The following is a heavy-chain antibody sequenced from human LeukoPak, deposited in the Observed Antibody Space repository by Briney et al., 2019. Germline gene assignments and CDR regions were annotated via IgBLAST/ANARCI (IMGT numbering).Heavy chain of an antibody. V-gene: IGHV3-33*01. Sequence: PGRSLRLSCAASGFTFSSYGMHWVRQAPGKGLEWVAVIWYDGSNKYYADSVKGRFTISRDNSKNTLYLQMNSLRAEDTAVYYCARDVPLRSSTSCCPDYWGQGTLVTVSS. D-gene: IGHD2-2*01. J-gene: IGHJ4*02. CDR3: ARDVPLRSSTSCCPDY. CDR2: IWYDGSNK. CDR1: GFTFSSYG.